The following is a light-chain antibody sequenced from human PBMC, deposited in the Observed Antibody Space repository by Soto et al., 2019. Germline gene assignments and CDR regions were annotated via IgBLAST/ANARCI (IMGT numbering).Light chain of an antibody. CDR1: QGISNY. J-gene: IGKJ1*01. CDR3: QKYNSAPRT. V-gene: IGKV1-27*01. CDR2: APS. Sequence: DIQMTQSPSSLSASVGDRVTITCRASQGISNYLAWYQQKPGKVPKLLIYAPSTLQSVVPSRLSSSGSGTDFTGIITRLQPGDVASYYCQKYNSAPRTVGQGTNVEIK.